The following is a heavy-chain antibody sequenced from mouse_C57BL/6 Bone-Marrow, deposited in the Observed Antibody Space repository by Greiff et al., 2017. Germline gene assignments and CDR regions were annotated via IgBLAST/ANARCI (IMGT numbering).Heavy chain of an antibody. Sequence: EVQLVESGGDLVKPGGSLKLSCAASGFTFSSYGMSWVRQTPDKRLEWVATISSGGSYTYYPASVKGRFTISRDNAKNTLYLHMSSLKSEDTAMYYCARQALRAGDYWGQGTSVTVSS. D-gene: IGHD3-1*01. CDR2: ISSGGSYT. J-gene: IGHJ4*01. CDR3: ARQALRAGDY. CDR1: GFTFSSYG. V-gene: IGHV5-6*01.